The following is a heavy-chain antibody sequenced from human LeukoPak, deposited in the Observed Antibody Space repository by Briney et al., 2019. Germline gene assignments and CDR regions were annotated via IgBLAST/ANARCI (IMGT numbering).Heavy chain of an antibody. D-gene: IGHD3-22*01. CDR1: GFRVSSNY. J-gene: IGHJ4*02. CDR2: LYSSGNT. Sequence: GGSLRLSCAGSGFRVSSNYMSWVRQAPGKGLEWVSVLYSSGNTYYTDSLKGRFTISRDDSKNTVYLQMNSLRVEDTAVYYCARGQYYDSSGFDCWGQGTLVTVSS. V-gene: IGHV3-53*01. CDR3: ARGQYYDSSGFDC.